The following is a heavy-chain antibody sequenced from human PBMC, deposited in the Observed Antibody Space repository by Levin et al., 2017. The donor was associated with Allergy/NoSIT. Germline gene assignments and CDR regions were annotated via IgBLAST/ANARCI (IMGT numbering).Heavy chain of an antibody. Sequence: TGGSLRLSCAASGFTFSSYSMNWVRQAPGKGLEWVSSISSSSSYIYYADSVKGRFTISRDNAKNSLYLQMNSLRAEDTAVYYCARDTDDILTGYYRPNDYWGQGTLVTVSS. J-gene: IGHJ4*02. CDR1: GFTFSSYS. V-gene: IGHV3-21*01. CDR3: ARDTDDILTGYYRPNDY. D-gene: IGHD3-9*01. CDR2: ISSSSSYI.